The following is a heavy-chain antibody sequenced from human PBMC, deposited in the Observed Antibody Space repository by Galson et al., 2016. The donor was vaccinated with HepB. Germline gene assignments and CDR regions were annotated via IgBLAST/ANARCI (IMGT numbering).Heavy chain of an antibody. V-gene: IGHV3-30*18. Sequence: SLRLSCAASGFTFSYYGMHWVRQAPGKGLEWVAIISYDGSHEYYADSVKGRFTISRDNSKNTLYLQMNSLRPEDTAVFYCVKEKGSYFDSWGQGILVTVSS. J-gene: IGHJ4*02. CDR2: ISYDGSHE. D-gene: IGHD3-10*01. CDR1: GFTFSYYG. CDR3: VKEKGSYFDS.